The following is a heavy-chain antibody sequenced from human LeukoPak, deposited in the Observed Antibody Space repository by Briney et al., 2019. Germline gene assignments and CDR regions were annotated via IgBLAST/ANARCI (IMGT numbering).Heavy chain of an antibody. Sequence: GGSVRLSCVASGFDVNDNFMIWVRQAPGQGLEWISIIYASGGAFHSESVKGRFSAFGDTSKNTIFLQMNNLRAADTAMYYCVRRHDYWGQGTLVTVSS. J-gene: IGHJ4*02. V-gene: IGHV3-53*01. CDR3: VRRHDY. CDR1: GFDVNDNF. CDR2: IYASGGA.